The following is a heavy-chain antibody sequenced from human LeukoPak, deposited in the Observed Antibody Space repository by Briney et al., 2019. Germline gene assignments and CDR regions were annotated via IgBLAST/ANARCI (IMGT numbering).Heavy chain of an antibody. V-gene: IGHV3-21*01. Sequence: GGSLRLSCAASGFTFSSYSMNWVRQAPGKGLEWVSSISSSSSYIYYADSVKGRFTISRDNAKNSLYLQMNSLRAKDTAVYYCAREGGYDFWSGYPLRDYYFDYWGQGTLVTVSS. D-gene: IGHD3-3*01. CDR2: ISSSSSYI. J-gene: IGHJ4*02. CDR1: GFTFSSYS. CDR3: AREGGYDFWSGYPLRDYYFDY.